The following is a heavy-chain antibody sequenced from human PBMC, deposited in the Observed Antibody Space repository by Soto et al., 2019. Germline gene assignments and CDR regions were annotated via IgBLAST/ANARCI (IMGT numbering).Heavy chain of an antibody. Sequence: GSLRRSSAASGFTFSSYAMSGVCPAAGKGLEWVSAISGSGGSTYYADSVKGRFTIARDNSKNTQYLQMNSLRAEDTAVYYCAKDGYCSSTSCQEYYYYGMDVWGQGTTVTLSS. V-gene: IGHV3-23*01. CDR2: ISGSGGST. CDR3: AKDGYCSSTSCQEYYYYGMDV. J-gene: IGHJ6*02. D-gene: IGHD2-2*03. CDR1: GFTFSSYA.